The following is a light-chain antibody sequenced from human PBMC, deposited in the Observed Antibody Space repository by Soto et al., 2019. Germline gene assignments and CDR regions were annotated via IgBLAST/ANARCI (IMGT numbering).Light chain of an antibody. CDR3: SSYTGSNTLEV. V-gene: IGLV2-14*03. Sequence: QSVLTQPASVSGSPGQSITISCTGTSSDVGGYNYVSWYQQHPGKAPKLMIYDVTNRPSGVSNRFSGSKSGNTASLTISGLQAEDEADYYRSSYTGSNTLEVFGTGTKLTVL. CDR1: SSDVGGYNY. CDR2: DVT. J-gene: IGLJ1*01.